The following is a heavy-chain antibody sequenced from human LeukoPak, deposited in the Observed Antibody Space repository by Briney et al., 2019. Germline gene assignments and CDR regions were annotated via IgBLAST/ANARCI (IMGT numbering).Heavy chain of an antibody. Sequence: GASVKVSCKASGYTFISYGISWVRQAPGQGLEWMGWTNPHSGGTNYAQNFQGRVTMTRDTSISTAYMELSRLRSDDTALYYCARDQGTTMVYFDYWGQGSLVTVSS. CDR3: ARDQGTTMVYFDY. V-gene: IGHV1-2*02. CDR2: TNPHSGGT. D-gene: IGHD5-18*01. CDR1: GYTFISYG. J-gene: IGHJ4*02.